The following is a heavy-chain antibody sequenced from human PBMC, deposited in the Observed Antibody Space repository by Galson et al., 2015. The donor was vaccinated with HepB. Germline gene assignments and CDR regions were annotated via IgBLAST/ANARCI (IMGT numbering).Heavy chain of an antibody. CDR3: ARAPDYYDSSGYRYYFDY. D-gene: IGHD3-22*01. V-gene: IGHV3-21*01. Sequence: SLRLSCAASGFTFSSYSMNWVRQAPGKGLEWVSSISSSSSYIYYADSVKGRFTISRDNAKNSLYLQMNSLRAEDTAVYYCARAPDYYDSSGYRYYFDYWGQGTLVTVSS. CDR1: GFTFSSYS. J-gene: IGHJ4*02. CDR2: ISSSSSYI.